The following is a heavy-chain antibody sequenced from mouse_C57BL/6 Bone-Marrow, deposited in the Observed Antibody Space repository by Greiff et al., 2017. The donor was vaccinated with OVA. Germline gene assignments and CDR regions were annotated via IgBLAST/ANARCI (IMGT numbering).Heavy chain of an antibody. V-gene: IGHV2-5*01. CDR2: IWRGGST. Sequence: QVQLKESGPGLVQPSQSLSITCTVSGFSLTSYGVHWVRQSPGKGLEWLGVIWRGGSTDYNAAFMSRLSITKDNSKSQVFFKMNSLQSDDTAIYYCANSPLVHYAMDYWGQGPSVTVSS. J-gene: IGHJ4*01. CDR3: ANSPLVHYAMDY. D-gene: IGHD6-1*01. CDR1: GFSLTSYG.